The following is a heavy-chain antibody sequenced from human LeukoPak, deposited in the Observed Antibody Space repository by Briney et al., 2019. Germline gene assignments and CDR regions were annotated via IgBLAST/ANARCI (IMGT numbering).Heavy chain of an antibody. CDR2: INTNTGNP. CDR1: GYTFTSYA. CDR3: AREQLEVPSVPGKGLYYYYYYMDV. D-gene: IGHD1-1*01. V-gene: IGHV7-4-1*02. J-gene: IGHJ6*03. Sequence: ASVKVSCKASGYTFTSYAMNWVRQAPGQGLEWMGWINTNTGNPTYAQGFTGRFVFSLDTSVSTAYLQISSLKAEDTAVYYCAREQLEVPSVPGKGLYYYYYYMDVWGKGTTVTVSS.